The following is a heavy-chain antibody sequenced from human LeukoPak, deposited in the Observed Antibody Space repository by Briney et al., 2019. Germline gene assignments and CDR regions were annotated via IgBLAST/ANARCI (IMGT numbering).Heavy chain of an antibody. J-gene: IGHJ4*02. CDR3: ARDWELTPDY. CDR2: IWYDGSNK. V-gene: IGHV3-33*01. D-gene: IGHD1-7*01. Sequence: GGSLRLSCAASGFTFSSYGMHWVRQAPGKGLEWVAIIWYDGSNKYYADSVKDRFTISRDNSKNTLYLQMNSLRAEDTAVYYCARDWELTPDYWGRGTLVTVSS. CDR1: GFTFSSYG.